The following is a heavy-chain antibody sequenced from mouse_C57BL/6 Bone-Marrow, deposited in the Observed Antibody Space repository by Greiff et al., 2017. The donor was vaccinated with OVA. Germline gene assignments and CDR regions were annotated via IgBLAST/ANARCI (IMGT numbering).Heavy chain of an antibody. CDR1: GYSITSGYY. J-gene: IGHJ4*01. V-gene: IGHV3-6*01. CDR3: ARAIYYDYGGGAMDY. CDR2: ISYDGSN. Sequence: EVKLVESGPGLVKPSQSLSLTCSVTGYSITSGYYWNWIRQFPGNKLEWMGYISYDGSNNYNPSLKNRISITRDTSKNQFFLKLNSVTTEDTATYYCARAIYYDYGGGAMDYWGQGTSVTVSS. D-gene: IGHD2-4*01.